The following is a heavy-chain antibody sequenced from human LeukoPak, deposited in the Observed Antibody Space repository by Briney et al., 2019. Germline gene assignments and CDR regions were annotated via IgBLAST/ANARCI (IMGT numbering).Heavy chain of an antibody. D-gene: IGHD5-12*01. V-gene: IGHV3-23*01. Sequence: QSGGSLRLSCAASGFRFSNFAMSWARQAPGKGLEWVSLIIGSSGDTLYADSVKGRFTISRDISKNRLYLQMNSLRAEDTALYYCAKGAYDYIEMGYFDDWGQGTLVTVSS. CDR3: AKGAYDYIEMGYFDD. CDR2: IIGSSGDT. CDR1: GFRFSNFA. J-gene: IGHJ4*02.